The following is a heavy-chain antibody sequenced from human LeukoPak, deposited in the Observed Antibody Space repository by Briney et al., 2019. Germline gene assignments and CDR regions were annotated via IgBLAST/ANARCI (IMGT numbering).Heavy chain of an antibody. J-gene: IGHJ5*02. CDR1: GGTFSSYA. Sequence: SVKVPCKASGGTFSSYAISWVRQAPGQGLEWMGGIIPIFGTANYAQKFQGRVTITADESTSTAYMELSSLRSEDTAVYYCARGRWRRGSATHYWFDPWGQGTLVTVSS. V-gene: IGHV1-69*01. D-gene: IGHD4-23*01. CDR3: ARGRWRRGSATHYWFDP. CDR2: IIPIFGTA.